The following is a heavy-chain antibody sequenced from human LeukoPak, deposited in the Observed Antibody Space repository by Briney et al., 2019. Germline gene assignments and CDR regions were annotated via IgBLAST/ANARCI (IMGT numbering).Heavy chain of an antibody. CDR3: ASLPRKGTVVTHYYYYYMDV. CDR1: GGFFSGYY. J-gene: IGHJ6*03. CDR2: INHSGST. V-gene: IGHV4-34*01. D-gene: IGHD4-23*01. Sequence: ASETLSLTCAVYGGFFSGYYWSWIRQPPGKGLEWIGEINHSGSTNYNPSLKSRVTISVDTSKNQFSLRLSSVTAADTAVYYCASLPRKGTVVTHYYYYYMDVWGKGTTVTVSS.